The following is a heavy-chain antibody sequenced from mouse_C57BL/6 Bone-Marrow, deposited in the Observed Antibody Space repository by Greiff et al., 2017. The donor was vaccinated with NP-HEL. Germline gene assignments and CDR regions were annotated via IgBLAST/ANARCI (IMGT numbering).Heavy chain of an antibody. CDR1: GFTFSSYT. CDR3: ARRVLLRSHWYFDV. Sequence: EVKLVESGGGLVKPGGSLKLSCAASGFTFSSYTMSWVRQTPEKRLEWVATISGGGGNTYYPDSVKGRFTISRDNAKNTLYLQMSSLRSEDTALYYCARRVLLRSHWYFDVWGTGTTVTVSS. CDR2: ISGGGGNT. J-gene: IGHJ1*03. V-gene: IGHV5-9*01. D-gene: IGHD1-1*01.